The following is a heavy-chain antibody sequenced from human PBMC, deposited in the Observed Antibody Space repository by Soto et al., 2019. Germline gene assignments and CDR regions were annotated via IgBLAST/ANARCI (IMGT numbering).Heavy chain of an antibody. D-gene: IGHD5-12*01. Sequence: EVQLLESGGGLVQPGGSLRLSCATSGFTFSSSAMTWVRQAPGKGLEWVSSITDGGGLTYYADSVKGRCTISRDNSKKTLMLQMNSLRTDDTAVYYCAVGGDVVGTIGHFYWGQGTLVTVSS. V-gene: IGHV3-23*01. CDR3: AVGGDVVGTIGHFY. J-gene: IGHJ4*02. CDR2: ITDGGGLT. CDR1: GFTFSSSA.